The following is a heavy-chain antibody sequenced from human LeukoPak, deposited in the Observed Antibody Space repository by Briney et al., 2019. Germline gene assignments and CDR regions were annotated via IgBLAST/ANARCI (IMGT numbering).Heavy chain of an antibody. CDR2: ISAYNGNT. CDR1: GYTFTSYG. V-gene: IGHV1-18*01. CDR3: AREMRYCSSTSCYKNVGIRLVAFDI. Sequence: ASVKVSCKASGYTFTSYGISWVRQAPGQGLEWMGWISAYNGNTNYAQKFQGRVTMTRDMSTSTVYMELSSLRSEDTAVYYCAREMRYCSSTSCYKNVGIRLVAFDIWGQGTMVTVSS. J-gene: IGHJ3*02. D-gene: IGHD2-2*02.